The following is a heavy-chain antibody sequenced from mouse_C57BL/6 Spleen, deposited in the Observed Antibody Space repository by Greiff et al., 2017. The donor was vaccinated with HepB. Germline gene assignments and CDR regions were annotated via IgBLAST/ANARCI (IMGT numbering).Heavy chain of an antibody. V-gene: IGHV1-82*01. D-gene: IGHD4-1*01. Sequence: VQLQQSGPELVKPGASVKISCKASGYAFSSSWMNWVKQRPGKGLEWIGRIYPGDGDTNYNGKFKGKATLTADKSSSTAYMQLSSLTSEDSAVYFCARPANWDYEFAYWGQGTLVTVSA. J-gene: IGHJ3*01. CDR2: IYPGDGDT. CDR3: ARPANWDYEFAY. CDR1: GYAFSSSW.